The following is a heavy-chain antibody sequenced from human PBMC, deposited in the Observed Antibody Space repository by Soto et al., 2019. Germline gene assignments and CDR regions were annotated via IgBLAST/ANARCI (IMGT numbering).Heavy chain of an antibody. CDR2: IKHDGSEK. CDR3: ASVPGSPGYHGLAV. Sequence: EVQLVESGGGLVQPGGSLRLSCAASGLTFSKYWMTWVRQAPGKGLEWVATIKHDGSEKSNLDSVEGRFTISRDNAKNSLALQMTSLRVEDTAVYFCASVPGSPGYHGLAVWGQGTTVTASS. V-gene: IGHV3-7*03. J-gene: IGHJ6*02. D-gene: IGHD6-19*01. CDR1: GLTFSKYW.